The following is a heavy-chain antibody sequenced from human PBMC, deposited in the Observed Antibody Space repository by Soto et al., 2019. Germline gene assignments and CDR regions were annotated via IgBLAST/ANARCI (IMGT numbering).Heavy chain of an antibody. CDR2: ISSNGGST. V-gene: IGHV3-64*01. CDR3: ARAAGPLNAFDI. D-gene: IGHD2-8*01. J-gene: IGHJ3*02. CDR1: GFTFSSYA. Sequence: GSLRLSCAASGFTFSSYAMHWVRQAPGKGLEYVSAISSNGGSTYYANSVKGRFTISRDNSKNTLYLQMGSLRAEDMAVYYCARAAGPLNAFDIWGQGTMVTVSS.